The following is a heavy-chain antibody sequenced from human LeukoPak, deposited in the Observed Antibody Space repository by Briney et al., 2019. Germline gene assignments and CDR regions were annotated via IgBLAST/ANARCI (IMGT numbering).Heavy chain of an antibody. CDR2: IIPIFGTA. Sequence: ASVKVSCKASGYTFTSYGISWVRQAPGQGLEWMGGIIPIFGTANYAQKFQGRVTMTEDTSTDTAYMELSSLRSEDTAVYYCGRPGEDYDSSGYFWFDPWGQGTLVTVSS. D-gene: IGHD3-22*01. CDR3: GRPGEDYDSSGYFWFDP. CDR1: GYTFTSYG. V-gene: IGHV1-69*06. J-gene: IGHJ5*02.